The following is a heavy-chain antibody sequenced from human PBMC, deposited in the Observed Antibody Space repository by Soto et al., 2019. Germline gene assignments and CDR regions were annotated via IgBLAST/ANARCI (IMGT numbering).Heavy chain of an antibody. CDR3: AAPSGGSCYSGEACLDY. CDR2: IVVGSGNT. V-gene: IGHV1-58*01. J-gene: IGHJ4*02. Sequence: ASVKVSCKASGFTFTSSAVQWVRQARGQRLEWIGWIVVGSGNTNYAQKFQERVTITRDMSTSTAYMELSSLRSEDTAVYYCAAPSGGSCYSGEACLDYWGQGTLVTVSS. D-gene: IGHD2-15*01. CDR1: GFTFTSSA.